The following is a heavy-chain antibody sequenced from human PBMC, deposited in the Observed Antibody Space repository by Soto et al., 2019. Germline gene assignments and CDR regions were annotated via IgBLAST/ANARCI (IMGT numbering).Heavy chain of an antibody. V-gene: IGHV1-2*04. J-gene: IGHJ6*02. D-gene: IGHD3-3*01. CDR2: INPNSGGT. Sequence: GASVKVSCKASGYTFTGYYMHWVRQAPGQGLEWMGWINPNSGGTNYAQKFQGWVTMTRDTSISTAYMELSRLRSDDTAVYYCAREKARRFLGYGMDVWGQGTTVTVSS. CDR3: AREKARRFLGYGMDV. CDR1: GYTFTGYY.